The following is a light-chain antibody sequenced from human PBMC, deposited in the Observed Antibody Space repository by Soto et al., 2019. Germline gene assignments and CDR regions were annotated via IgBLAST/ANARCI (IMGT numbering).Light chain of an antibody. Sequence: ESVLTQSPATLSLSPGERATLSCRASETMSGLLAWYQQRPGQPPRLLIYDTSNRATGILARFSGSGSGTDFTLTISGLEPADLGVYYCQHRHNWPITFGQGTRLEIK. CDR1: ETMSGL. CDR2: DTS. CDR3: QHRHNWPIT. V-gene: IGKV3-11*01. J-gene: IGKJ5*01.